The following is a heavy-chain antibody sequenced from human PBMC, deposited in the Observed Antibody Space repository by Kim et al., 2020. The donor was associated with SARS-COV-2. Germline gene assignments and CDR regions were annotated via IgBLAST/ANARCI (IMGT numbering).Heavy chain of an antibody. V-gene: IGHV4-34*01. Sequence: SETLSLTCAVYGGSFSGYYWSWIRQPPGKGLEWIGEINHSGSTNYNPSLKSRVTISVDTSKNQFSLKLGSVTAADTAVYYCARGGISLVLYYFDYWGQGTLVTVSS. CDR2: INHSGST. D-gene: IGHD2-2*01. J-gene: IGHJ4*02. CDR3: ARGGISLVLYYFDY. CDR1: GGSFSGYY.